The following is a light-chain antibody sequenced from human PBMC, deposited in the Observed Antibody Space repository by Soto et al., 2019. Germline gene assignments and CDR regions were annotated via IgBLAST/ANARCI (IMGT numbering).Light chain of an antibody. CDR2: GAS. CDR3: QQRSDWPPGVT. CDR1: QSISTF. Sequence: EIVLTQSPATLSLSSGESATLSCRASQSISTFLAWYQQKPGQAPRLLIYGASNRATGIPARFSGSGSGTDFTLTISSLEPEDFAVYYCQQRSDWPPGVTFGPGTKVDIK. J-gene: IGKJ3*01. V-gene: IGKV3-11*01.